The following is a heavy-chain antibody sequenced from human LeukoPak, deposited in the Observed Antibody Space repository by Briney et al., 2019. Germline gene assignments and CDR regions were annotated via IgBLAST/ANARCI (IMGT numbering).Heavy chain of an antibody. J-gene: IGHJ4*02. V-gene: IGHV4-38-2*01. CDR1: GYSSSSGYY. Sequence: PSPTLALTCAASGYSSSSGYYCGAVLQPPGPELGMTGSIYHSGSTYYNPSRKSRVTISVDTSKNQFSLKLSSVTAADTAVYYCARGKYQLPADHLDYWGQGTLVTVSS. D-gene: IGHD2-2*01. CDR2: IYHSGST. CDR3: ARGKYQLPADHLDY.